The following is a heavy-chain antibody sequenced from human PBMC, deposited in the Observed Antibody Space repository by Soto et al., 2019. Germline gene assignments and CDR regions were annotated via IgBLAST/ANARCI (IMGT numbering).Heavy chain of an antibody. D-gene: IGHD6-13*01. CDR1: DGSISNYY. V-gene: IGHV4-59*01. CDR2: IFYNGIT. Sequence: KPSETLSLTCTVSDGSISNYYWTWIRQPPGKGLEWIGYIFYNGITNYNPSLKSRVTISVDTSKNQFSLKVSSVTAADTAVYYCARAGWSSSWYFDYWGQGSLVTVSS. CDR3: ARAGWSSSWYFDY. J-gene: IGHJ4*02.